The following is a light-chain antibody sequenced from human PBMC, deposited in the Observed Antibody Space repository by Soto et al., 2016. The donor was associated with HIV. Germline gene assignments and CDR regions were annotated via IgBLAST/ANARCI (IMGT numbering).Light chain of an antibody. CDR2: TVS. CDR3: WQGTHWPPWT. CDR1: QSLVHSDGHTY. V-gene: IGKV2-30*02. Sequence: DFVMTQSPLSLAVTLGQPATISCRSSQSLVHSDGHTYLHWFQQRPGQSPRRLIYTVSNRDSGVPDRFSGSGSGTDFTLKISRVEAEDVGVYYCWQGTHWPPWT. J-gene: IGKJ1*01.